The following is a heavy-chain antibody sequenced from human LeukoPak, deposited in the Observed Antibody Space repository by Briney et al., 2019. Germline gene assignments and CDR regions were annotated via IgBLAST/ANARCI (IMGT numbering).Heavy chain of an antibody. J-gene: IGHJ4*02. CDR2: IYYSGNT. CDR1: GGSISSGGYY. D-gene: IGHD3-22*01. V-gene: IGHV4-31*03. Sequence: SETLSLTCTVSGGSISSGGYYWSWIRQHPGKGLEWIGYIYYSGNTYYNLSLKSRVTISVDTSKNQFSLKLSSVTAADTAVYYCARFPLNYYDSSGYYSVEPYDYWGQGTLVTVSS. CDR3: ARFPLNYYDSSGYYSVEPYDY.